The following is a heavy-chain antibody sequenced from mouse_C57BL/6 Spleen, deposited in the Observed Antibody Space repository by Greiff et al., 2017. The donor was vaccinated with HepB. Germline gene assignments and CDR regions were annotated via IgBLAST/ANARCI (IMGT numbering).Heavy chain of an antibody. D-gene: IGHD1-1*01. V-gene: IGHV1-50*01. Sequence: QVQLKQPGAELVKPGASVKLSCKASGYSFTSYWMQWVKQRPGQGLEWIGEIDPSDSYTNYNQKFKGKATLTVDTSSSTAYMQLSSLTSEDSAVYYCASFDTTVKDYWGQGTTLTVSS. CDR3: ASFDTTVKDY. J-gene: IGHJ2*01. CDR1: GYSFTSYW. CDR2: IDPSDSYT.